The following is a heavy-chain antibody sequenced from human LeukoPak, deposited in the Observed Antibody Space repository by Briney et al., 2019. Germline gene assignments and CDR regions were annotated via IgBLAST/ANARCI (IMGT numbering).Heavy chain of an antibody. Sequence: PSETLSLTCTVSGGSISSDYWSWIRQPPGKGLEWIGYIYYSGGTFYNPSLKSRVTISLDTSKNQVSLKLSSVTAADTAVYYCAREVGGYSSGWYYFDYWGQGTLVTVSS. CDR1: GGSISSDY. J-gene: IGHJ4*02. CDR2: IYYSGGT. CDR3: AREVGGYSSGWYYFDY. V-gene: IGHV4-59*12. D-gene: IGHD6-19*01.